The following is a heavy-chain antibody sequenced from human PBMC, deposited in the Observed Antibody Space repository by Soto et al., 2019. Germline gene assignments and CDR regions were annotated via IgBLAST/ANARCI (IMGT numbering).Heavy chain of an antibody. J-gene: IGHJ4*02. CDR2: ISYDGSNK. V-gene: IGHV3-30*18. CDR1: GFTFSSYG. Sequence: QVQLVESGGGVVQPGRSLRLSCAASGFTFSSYGMHWVRQAPGKGLEWVAVISYDGSNKYYADSVKGRFTISRDNSKNTLDLQMNSLRAEDTAVYYCAKTPGDCSCGSCYSSFDYWGQGTLVTVSS. D-gene: IGHD2-15*01. CDR3: AKTPGDCSCGSCYSSFDY.